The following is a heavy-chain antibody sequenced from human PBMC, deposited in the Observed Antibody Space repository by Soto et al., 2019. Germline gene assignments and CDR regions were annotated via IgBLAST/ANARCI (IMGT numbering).Heavy chain of an antibody. D-gene: IGHD5-18*01. CDR1: GGPIRNNY. Sequence: SETLSLTCTVSGGPIRNNYWSWIRQPPGKGLEWIGYIYYTGSTNYNPSLKSRVTISLDTSKNQFSLKLTSVTAADTAVYYCARGPGYPAWFDPLGQGTLVTVSS. J-gene: IGHJ5*02. CDR2: IYYTGST. CDR3: ARGPGYPAWFDP. V-gene: IGHV4-59*01.